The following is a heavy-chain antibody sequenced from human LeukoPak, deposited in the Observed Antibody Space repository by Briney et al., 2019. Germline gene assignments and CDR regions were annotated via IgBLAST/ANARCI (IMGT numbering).Heavy chain of an antibody. CDR1: GFAFSGYS. V-gene: IGHV3-21*05. D-gene: IGHD3-16*01. CDR3: ARELSGSHADY. J-gene: IGHJ4*02. Sequence: PGGSLRLSCAGSGFAFSGYSMNWVRQAPGRGLEWISFISSSSSYMYYADSVKGRFTISRDNAKNSLYLQMNSLRAEDTAVYYCARELSGSHADYWGQGTLVTVSS. CDR2: ISSSSSYM.